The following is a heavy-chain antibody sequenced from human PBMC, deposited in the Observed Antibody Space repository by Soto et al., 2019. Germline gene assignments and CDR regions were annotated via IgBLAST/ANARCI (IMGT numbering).Heavy chain of an antibody. CDR2: IDSGGGST. CDR3: TKEHSNYPDNWFDP. Sequence: EVQLLVSGGGSVQPGGSLRLSCAASGFSFSNYAMSWVRQAPGPGLEWVSAIDSGGGSTYYTASVKGRFSISRDNSMNTLYLQMNSLRAEDTAIYYCTKEHSNYPDNWFDPWGQGTLVTVSS. CDR1: GFSFSNYA. D-gene: IGHD4-4*01. V-gene: IGHV3-23*01. J-gene: IGHJ5*02.